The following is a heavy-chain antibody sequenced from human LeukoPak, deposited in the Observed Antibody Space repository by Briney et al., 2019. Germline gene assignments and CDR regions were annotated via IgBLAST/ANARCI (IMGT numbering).Heavy chain of an antibody. J-gene: IGHJ4*02. V-gene: IGHV4-39*07. Sequence: SESLSLTCTVSGGSISSSSYYWGWIRQPPGKGLEWIGSIYYSGSTYHNPSLKSRVTISVDTSKNQFSLKLSSVTAADTAVYYCAKSSGSYYNVDFDYWGQGTLVTVSS. CDR2: IYYSGST. D-gene: IGHD3-10*01. CDR1: GGSISSSSYY. CDR3: AKSSGSYYNVDFDY.